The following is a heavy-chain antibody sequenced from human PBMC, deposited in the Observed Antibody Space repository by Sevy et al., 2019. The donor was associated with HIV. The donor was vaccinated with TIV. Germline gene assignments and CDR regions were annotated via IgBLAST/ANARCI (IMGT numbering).Heavy chain of an antibody. Sequence: GGSLRLSCAASGFTFSSYDMHWVRQAPGKGLEWVAVISYDGSNKYYADSVKGRFTISRDNSKNTLYLQMNSLRAEDTAVYYCAKELSSIVVVVAAIDYWGQGTLVTVSS. CDR2: ISYDGSNK. CDR3: AKELSSIVVVVAAIDY. CDR1: GFTFSSYD. V-gene: IGHV3-30*18. J-gene: IGHJ4*02. D-gene: IGHD2-15*01.